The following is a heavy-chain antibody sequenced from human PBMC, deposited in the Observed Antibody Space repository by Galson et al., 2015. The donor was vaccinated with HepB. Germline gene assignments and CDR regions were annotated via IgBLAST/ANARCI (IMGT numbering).Heavy chain of an antibody. D-gene: IGHD6-13*01. J-gene: IGHJ6*02. CDR2: IAYDGGCE. CDR3: ATIAAAGPPHYAMGA. V-gene: IGHV3-30*03. CDR1: GFTFSHYG. Sequence: SLRLSCAASGFTFSHYGMHWVRQAPGKGLKWVALIAYDGGCEYYADSVKGRVTISRYSAKNTLILQMNSLRLEATAVYYCATIAAAGPPHYAMGAWGQGPTVT.